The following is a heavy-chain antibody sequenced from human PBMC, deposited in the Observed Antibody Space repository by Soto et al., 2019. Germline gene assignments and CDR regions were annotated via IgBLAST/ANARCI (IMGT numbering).Heavy chain of an antibody. J-gene: IGHJ4*02. V-gene: IGHV1-69*06. CDR3: ARRNTAGFLRYFDN. CDR2: IVPSIGTV. Sequence: QVQLVQSGAEVMQPGSSVKVSCKPSGGTLTNFINYPINWVRQSPGQGLEWMGGIVPSIGTVNYAQKFQGRVTMTAEKSTGTVYMELSSLRSDDSALYYCARRNTAGFLRYFDNWGQGTLVTVSS. CDR1: GGTLTNFINYP. D-gene: IGHD6-19*01.